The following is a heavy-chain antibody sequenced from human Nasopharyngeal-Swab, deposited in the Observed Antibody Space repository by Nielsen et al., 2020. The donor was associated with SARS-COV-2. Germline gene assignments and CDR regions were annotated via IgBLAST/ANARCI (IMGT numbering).Heavy chain of an antibody. CDR2: ISAYNGNT. J-gene: IGHJ4*02. CDR1: GYTFTGYY. D-gene: IGHD5-18*01. CDR3: ARVDTAMAASDY. Sequence: ASVKVSCKASGYTFTGYYMYWVRQAPGQGLEWMGWISAYNGNTNYAQKLQGRVTMTTDTSTSTAYMELRSLRSDDTAVYYCARVDTAMAASDYWGQGTLVTVSS. V-gene: IGHV1-18*04.